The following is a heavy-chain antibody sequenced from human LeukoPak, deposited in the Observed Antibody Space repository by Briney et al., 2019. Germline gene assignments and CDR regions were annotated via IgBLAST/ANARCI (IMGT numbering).Heavy chain of an antibody. V-gene: IGHV3-53*01. J-gene: IGHJ6*03. CDR3: ARNPGGYYGSGSYPPHMDV. CDR2: IYSGGST. CDR1: GFTVSSNY. Sequence: GGSLRLSCAASGFTVSSNYMSWVRQAPGKGLEWVSVIYSGGSTYYADSVKGRFTISRDNAKNSLYLQMNSLRAEDTAVYYCARNPGGYYGSGSYPPHMDVWGKGTTVTISS. D-gene: IGHD3-10*01.